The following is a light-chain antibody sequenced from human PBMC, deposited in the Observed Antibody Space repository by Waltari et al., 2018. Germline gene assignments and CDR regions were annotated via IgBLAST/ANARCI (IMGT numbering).Light chain of an antibody. CDR3: AAWDDSLSGPNVV. V-gene: IGLV1-47*01. J-gene: IGLJ2*01. Sequence: QSVLTPPPSASGTPGPRVTISCSGSSSNTGSTYVYWYQQTPGTAPKLLIYRNNQRPSGVPDRFSGSKSGTSASLAISGLRSEDEADYYCAAWDDSLSGPNVVFGGGTKLTVL. CDR2: RNN. CDR1: SSNTGSTY.